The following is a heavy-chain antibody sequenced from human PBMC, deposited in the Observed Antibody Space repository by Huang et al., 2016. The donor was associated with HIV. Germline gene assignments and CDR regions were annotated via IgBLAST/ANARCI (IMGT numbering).Heavy chain of an antibody. CDR2: SYSGGNT. V-gene: IGHV3-53*01. CDR1: GFTVSGNY. D-gene: IGHD4-17*01. Sequence: EVQLVESGGGLIQPGGSLRLSCAASGFTVSGNYIGWVRQAPGKGLECVSISYSGGNTYYADSVKGRFTIARENSKNTLYLQMNSLRAEDTAVYYCAREDTVTTRNYYYVMDVWGQGTTVTVSS. J-gene: IGHJ6*02. CDR3: AREDTVTTRNYYYVMDV.